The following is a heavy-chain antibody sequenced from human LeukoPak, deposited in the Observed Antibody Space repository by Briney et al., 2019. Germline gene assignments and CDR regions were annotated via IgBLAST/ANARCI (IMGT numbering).Heavy chain of an antibody. D-gene: IGHD5-24*01. Sequence: GGPLRLSCVASGFTFSNLAMSWLRQSPGKGRVCVSGLSGRGDSKYYSDAVSGRFSISRDNSSNTLFLQLNRLRPEDTAVDFCAKDSRETEMFTDGDVDSWGEGTLVTVSS. J-gene: IGHJ4*02. CDR2: LSGRGDSK. V-gene: IGHV3-23*01. CDR1: GFTFSNLA. CDR3: AKDSRETEMFTDGDVDS.